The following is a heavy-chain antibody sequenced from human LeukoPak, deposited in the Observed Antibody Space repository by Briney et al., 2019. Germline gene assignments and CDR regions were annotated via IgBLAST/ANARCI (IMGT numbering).Heavy chain of an antibody. Sequence: SETLSLTCTVAGASISSYYWSWIRQPPGKGLEWIGHSYSSGNTNFNPSLKSRLTISIDASKNHFSLRLRSVTAADTAVYYCASHSGSYCTHGVCSNDAFDIWGQGTMVTVSS. CDR2: SYSSGNT. J-gene: IGHJ3*02. CDR1: GASISSYY. D-gene: IGHD2-8*01. CDR3: ASHSGSYCTHGVCSNDAFDI. V-gene: IGHV4-4*09.